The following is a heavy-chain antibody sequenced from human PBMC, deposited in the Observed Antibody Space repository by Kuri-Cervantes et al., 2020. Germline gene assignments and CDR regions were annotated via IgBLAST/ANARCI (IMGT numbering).Heavy chain of an antibody. V-gene: IGHV4-34*01. J-gene: IGHJ5*02. Sequence: SQTLSLTCAFYGGSFSDYYWIWIRQAPGKGLEWIGENHHRGYINYNPSLKSRVTISIDSSKNQFSLRLTSVTAADTAVYYCARGDTVPAARGQKRIDPWGPGTLVTVSS. CDR2: NHHRGYI. CDR3: ARGDTVPAARGQKRIDP. D-gene: IGHD2-2*01. CDR1: GGSFSDYY.